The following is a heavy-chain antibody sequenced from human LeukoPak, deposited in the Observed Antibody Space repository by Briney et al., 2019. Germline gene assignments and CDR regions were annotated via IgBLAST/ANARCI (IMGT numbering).Heavy chain of an antibody. V-gene: IGHV4-34*01. CDR2: INHSGST. D-gene: IGHD2-2*01. CDR3: ARGFSPVVPAAIRRYYYYGMDV. Sequence: PSETLSLTCAVYGGSFNGYYWSWIRQPPGKGLEWIGEINHSGSTNYNPSLKSRVTISVDTSKNQFSLKLSSVTAADTAVYYCARGFSPVVPAAIRRYYYYGMDVWGQGTTVTVSS. CDR1: GGSFNGYY. J-gene: IGHJ6*02.